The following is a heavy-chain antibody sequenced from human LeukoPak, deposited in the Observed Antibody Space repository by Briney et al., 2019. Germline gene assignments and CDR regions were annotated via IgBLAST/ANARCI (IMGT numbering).Heavy chain of an antibody. Sequence: GGSLRLSCAASGFTLSDHLMDWVRQAPGKGLEWIGRRRSKSKKYTTEYAASVKGRFSISGDESRNSMFLQLNSLKTEDTAMYYCARDGAEGDDSAFDDWGQGTMVTVSS. V-gene: IGHV3-72*01. CDR3: ARDGAEGDDSAFDD. CDR1: GFTLSDHL. CDR2: RRSKSKKYTT. D-gene: IGHD3-22*01. J-gene: IGHJ3*01.